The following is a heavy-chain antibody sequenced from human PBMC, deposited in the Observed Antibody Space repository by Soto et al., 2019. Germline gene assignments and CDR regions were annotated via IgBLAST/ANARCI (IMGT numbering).Heavy chain of an antibody. D-gene: IGHD3-9*01. J-gene: IGHJ4*02. CDR3: ARDPFGWGGSYYDILTGYPDY. V-gene: IGHV3-33*01. CDR2: IWYDGSNK. Sequence: GGSLRLSCAASGFTFSSYGMHWVRQAPGKGLEWVAVIWYDGSNKYYADSVKGRFTISRDNSKNTLYLQMNSLRAEDTAVYYCARDPFGWGGSYYDILTGYPDYWGQGTLVTVSS. CDR1: GFTFSSYG.